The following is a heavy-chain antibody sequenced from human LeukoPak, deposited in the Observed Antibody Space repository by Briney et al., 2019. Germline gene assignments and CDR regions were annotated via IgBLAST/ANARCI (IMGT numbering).Heavy chain of an antibody. V-gene: IGHV4-38-2*02. J-gene: IGHJ4*02. D-gene: IGHD4-17*01. Sequence: SETLSLTCSVSGYSISSDYYWGWIRQSPGKGLEWIGYIYYSGSTNYNPSLKSRVTISVDTSKNQFSLKLSSVTAADTAVYYCARVGDGDYGIFDYWGQGTLVTVSS. CDR2: IYYSGST. CDR3: ARVGDGDYGIFDY. CDR1: GYSISSDYY.